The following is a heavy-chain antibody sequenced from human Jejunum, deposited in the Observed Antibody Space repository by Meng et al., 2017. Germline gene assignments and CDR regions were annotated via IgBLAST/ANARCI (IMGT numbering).Heavy chain of an antibody. J-gene: IGHJ1*01. D-gene: IGHD1-1*01. V-gene: IGHV3-74*02. Sequence: VQRGGFGGGLVHPGWSLGLSCAGSGFTFTDHWMPWVRQGPGKGLVWVSRINPDGSNPTYADSVKGRFTISRDNAKNTVYLQMNSLRAEDTAVYYCTNDRLNHWGQGALVTVSS. CDR1: GFTFTDHW. CDR2: INPDGSNP. CDR3: TNDRLNH.